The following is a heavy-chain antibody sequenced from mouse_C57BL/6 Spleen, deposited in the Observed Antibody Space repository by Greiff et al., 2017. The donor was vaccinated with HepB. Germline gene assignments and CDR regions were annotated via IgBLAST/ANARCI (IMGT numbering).Heavy chain of an antibody. D-gene: IGHD2-5*01. CDR2: IYPGDGDT. CDR1: GYAFSSYW. J-gene: IGHJ3*01. V-gene: IGHV1-80*01. CDR3: ATLYSNYGFAY. Sequence: VQVVESGAELVKPGASVKISCKASGYAFSSYWMNWVKQRPGKGLEWIGQIYPGDGDTNYNGKFKGKATLTADKSSSTAYMQLSSLTSEDSAVYFCATLYSNYGFAYWGQGTLVTVSA.